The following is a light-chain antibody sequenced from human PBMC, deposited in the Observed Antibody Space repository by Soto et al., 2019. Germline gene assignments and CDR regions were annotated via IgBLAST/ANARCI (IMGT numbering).Light chain of an antibody. Sequence: QSVLTQPASVSGSPGQSITISCTGTSSDVGGYVSWYQQHPGKAPKLMFYEVSHRPSGVSNRFSGSKSGNTASLTISGLQAEDEADYYCSSYTSSSTPYVVFGGGTKLT. CDR2: EVS. V-gene: IGLV2-14*01. CDR3: SSYTSSSTPYVV. J-gene: IGLJ2*01. CDR1: SSDVGGY.